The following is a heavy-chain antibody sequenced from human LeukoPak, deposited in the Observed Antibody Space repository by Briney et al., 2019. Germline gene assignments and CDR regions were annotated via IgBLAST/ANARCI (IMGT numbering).Heavy chain of an antibody. CDR3: ARDVYTGRYYLDY. Sequence: GGSLRLSCAASGFTVSSSYMSWVRQAPGKGLEWVSVSYSGGSTYYADSVKGRFSISRDNSKNTLYLQINSLRAEDTAVYYCARDVYTGRYYLDYWGQGTLVTVSS. D-gene: IGHD1-26*01. J-gene: IGHJ4*02. V-gene: IGHV3-53*01. CDR2: SYSGGST. CDR1: GFTVSSSY.